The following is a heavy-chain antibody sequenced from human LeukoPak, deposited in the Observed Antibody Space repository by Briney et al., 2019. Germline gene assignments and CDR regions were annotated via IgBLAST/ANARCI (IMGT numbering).Heavy chain of an antibody. Sequence: GGSLRLSCAASGFTVSSNYMSWVRQAPGKGLEWVSVIYSGGSTYYADSVKGRFTISRDNSKNTLYLQMNSLRAEDTAVYYCARGVDGYVWGGYRYLHYYYYYMDVWGKGTTVTVSS. CDR3: ARGVDGYVWGGYRYLHYYYYYMDV. J-gene: IGHJ6*03. V-gene: IGHV3-53*01. CDR2: IYSGGST. D-gene: IGHD3-16*02. CDR1: GFTVSSNY.